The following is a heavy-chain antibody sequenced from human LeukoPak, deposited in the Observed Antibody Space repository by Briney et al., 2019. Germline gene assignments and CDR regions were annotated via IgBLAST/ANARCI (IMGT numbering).Heavy chain of an antibody. V-gene: IGHV3-23*01. CDR1: GFTFSNYA. Sequence: GGSLRLSCEASGFTFSNYAMNWVRQAPGKGLEWVSVISGSGDNIIYADSLKGRFTISRDNSKSILYLQMNSLRAEDTAVYCCEKGWFGTVGDYWGQGTLVTVSS. J-gene: IGHJ4*02. CDR2: ISGSGDNI. D-gene: IGHD3-10*01. CDR3: EKGWFGTVGDY.